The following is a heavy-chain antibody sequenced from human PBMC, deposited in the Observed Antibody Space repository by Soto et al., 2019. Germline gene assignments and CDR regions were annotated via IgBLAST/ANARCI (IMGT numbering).Heavy chain of an antibody. CDR3: ARDRGCSSTSCLTGDYYGMDV. CDR1: GFTFSSYS. V-gene: IGHV3-21*01. J-gene: IGHJ6*02. CDR2: ISSSSYI. Sequence: GGSLRLSCAASGFTFSSYSMNWVRQAPGKGLEWVSSISSSSYIYYADSVKGRFTIARGNAKNSLYLQMNSLRAEDTAVYYCARDRGCSSTSCLTGDYYGMDVWGQGTTVTVSS. D-gene: IGHD2-2*01.